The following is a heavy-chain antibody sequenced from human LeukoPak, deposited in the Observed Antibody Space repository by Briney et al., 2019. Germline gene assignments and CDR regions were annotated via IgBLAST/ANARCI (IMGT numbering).Heavy chain of an antibody. D-gene: IGHD5-24*01. CDR3: AKANRDGYNYYDY. CDR1: GFTFSSYA. CDR2: ISGDGGVT. V-gene: IGHV3-23*01. J-gene: IGHJ4*02. Sequence: GGSPRLSCAASGFTFSSYAMSWVRQAPGKGLEWVLTISGDGGVTYYADSVKGRFTSSRDNSKDTLYLQMNSLRAEDTAAYYCAKANRDGYNYYDYWGQGTLVTVSS.